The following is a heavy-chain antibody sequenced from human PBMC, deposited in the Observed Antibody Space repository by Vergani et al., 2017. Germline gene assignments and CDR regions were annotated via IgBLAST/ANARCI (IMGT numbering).Heavy chain of an antibody. V-gene: IGHV4-39*01. J-gene: IGHJ5*01. CDR1: GAHIDRSKNY. D-gene: IGHD3-3*01. CDR2: VIYSGNT. Sequence: QLQLQESGPGLVKPSETLSLTCSVSGAHIDRSKNYWGWIRQPPGKGLEWIGSVIYSGNTNYDPSLKSRVTISIDTSKNQFSLKLNSVTAADTAAYYCARRTYYDFRFDFWGQGTLVTVSS. CDR3: ARRTYYDFRFDF.